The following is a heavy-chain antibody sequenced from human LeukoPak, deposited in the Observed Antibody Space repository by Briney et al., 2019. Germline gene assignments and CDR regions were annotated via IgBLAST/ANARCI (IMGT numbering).Heavy chain of an antibody. CDR3: ARIYCTSSSCYDYYYYMDV. J-gene: IGHJ6*03. V-gene: IGHV4-59*08. CDR2: IFHGVST. CDR1: GASISSHY. Sequence: PSETLSLTCTVSGASISSHYWTWIRQSPGKGLEWIGYIFHGVSTNYNPSLKSRVTMSVDTSKKQLSLKVRSVTAADTAVYYCARIYCTSSSCYDYYYYMDVWGKGTTVIVSS. D-gene: IGHD2-2*01.